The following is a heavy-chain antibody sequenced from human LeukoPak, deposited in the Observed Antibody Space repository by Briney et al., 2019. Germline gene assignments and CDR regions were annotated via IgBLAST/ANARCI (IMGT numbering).Heavy chain of an antibody. D-gene: IGHD3-22*01. CDR1: GFTFSDYY. J-gene: IGHJ4*02. V-gene: IGHV3-11*04. CDR2: ISSSGSTI. CDR3: ARDSSVSYDSSGDYFDY. Sequence: GGSLRLSCAASGFTFSDYYMSWIRRAPGKGLEWVSYISSSGSTIYYADSVKGRFTISRDNAKNSLYPQMNSLRAEDTAVYYCARDSSVSYDSSGDYFDYWGQGTLVTVSS.